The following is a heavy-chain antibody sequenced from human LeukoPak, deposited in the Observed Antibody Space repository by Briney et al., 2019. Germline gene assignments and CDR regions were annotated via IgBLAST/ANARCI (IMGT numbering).Heavy chain of an antibody. CDR1: GGSISSSGYY. J-gene: IGHJ4*02. V-gene: IGHV4-39*01. Sequence: SETLSLTCTVSGGSISSSGYYWGWIRQPPGKGLEWIGSIYYSGNTYYSPSLKSRVTLSVDTSKNQFSLKLSSVTAAHTAVYYCARHCSGGSCYSDFDYWGQGTLVTVSS. CDR3: ARHCSGGSCYSDFDY. D-gene: IGHD2-15*01. CDR2: IYYSGNT.